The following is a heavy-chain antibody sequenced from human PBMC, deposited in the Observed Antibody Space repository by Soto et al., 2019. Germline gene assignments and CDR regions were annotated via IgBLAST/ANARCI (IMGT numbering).Heavy chain of an antibody. CDR1: GFTFSDYW. V-gene: IGHV3-74*01. J-gene: IGHJ6*02. D-gene: IGHD2-15*01. Sequence: PGGSLRLSCAASGFTFSDYWIHWGRQAPGKGLVWVSRISSDGSSTSYADSVKGRFTISRDNAKNTLYLQMNSLRAEDTPVYYGARRAYCSDGICYTHYYYPMDVWGQGPTVTVSS. CDR3: ARRAYCSDGICYTHYYYPMDV. CDR2: ISSDGSST.